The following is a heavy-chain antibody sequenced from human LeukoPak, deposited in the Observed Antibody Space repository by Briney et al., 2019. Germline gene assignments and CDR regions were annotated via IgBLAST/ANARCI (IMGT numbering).Heavy chain of an antibody. V-gene: IGHV4-61*08. CDR1: GGSISSGGYY. J-gene: IGHJ4*02. CDR2: IYYSGST. Sequence: KPSETLSLTCTVSGGSISSGGYYWSWIRQHPGKGLEWIGYIYYSGSTNYNPSLKSRVTISVDTSKNQFSLKLSSVTAADTAVYYCARMRDGSLKFDYWGQGTLVTVSS. D-gene: IGHD3-10*01. CDR3: ARMRDGSLKFDY.